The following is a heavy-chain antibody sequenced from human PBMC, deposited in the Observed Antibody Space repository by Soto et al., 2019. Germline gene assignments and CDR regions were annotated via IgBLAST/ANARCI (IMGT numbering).Heavy chain of an antibody. Sequence: VQLVESGGGLVQPGGSLRLSCAASGFTFSSYAMHWVRQAPGKGLEYVSAISSNGGSTYYANSVKGRFTISRDNSKNTLYLQMGSLRAEDMAVYYCARDTRYSSSWYWFDPWGQGTLVTVSS. CDR1: GFTFSSYA. CDR2: ISSNGGST. J-gene: IGHJ5*02. CDR3: ARDTRYSSSWYWFDP. D-gene: IGHD6-13*01. V-gene: IGHV3-64*01.